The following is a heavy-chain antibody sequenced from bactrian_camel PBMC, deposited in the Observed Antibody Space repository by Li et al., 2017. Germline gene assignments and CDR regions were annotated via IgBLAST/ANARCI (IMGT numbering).Heavy chain of an antibody. CDR1: GDTIGRYC. CDR2: IESDGST. Sequence: HVQLVESGGGSVQAGGSPRLSCVASGDTIGRYCMGWFRQIPDKEREGVAGIESDGSTSYADSVKGRFTISRDNAKNTLYLQLNSLKTEDTAMYYCKKKGRFGVVTGTPRDDWGQGDWGQGPRSP. V-gene: IGHV3S55*01. D-gene: IGHD6*01. CDR3: KKKGRFGVVTGTPRDDWGQGD. J-gene: IGHJ4*01.